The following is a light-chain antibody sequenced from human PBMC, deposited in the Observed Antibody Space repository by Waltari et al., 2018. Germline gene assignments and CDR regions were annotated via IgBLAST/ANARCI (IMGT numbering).Light chain of an antibody. CDR3: CSYASSTFV. CDR2: DVS. J-gene: IGLJ3*02. V-gene: IGLV2-14*04. Sequence: SSYPQPPGKAPKLMIYDVSKRPSGISHRFSGSKSDNTASLTISGLQAEDEADYYCCSYASSTFVFGGGTKLTVL.